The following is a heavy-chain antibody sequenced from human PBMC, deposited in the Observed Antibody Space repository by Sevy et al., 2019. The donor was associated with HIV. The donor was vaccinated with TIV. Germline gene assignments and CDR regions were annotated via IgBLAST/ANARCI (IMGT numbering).Heavy chain of an antibody. CDR3: AKDRDFWRAACYFDY. CDR2: IYPGDSDT. Sequence: GESLKISCKGSGYSFTSYWIGWVRQMPGKGLEWMGIIYPGDSDTRYSPSFHGQVTISADKSISTAYLQWSSLKASDTAIYYCAKDRDFWRAACYFDYWGQGTLVTVSS. D-gene: IGHD3-3*01. CDR1: GYSFTSYW. J-gene: IGHJ4*02. V-gene: IGHV5-51*01.